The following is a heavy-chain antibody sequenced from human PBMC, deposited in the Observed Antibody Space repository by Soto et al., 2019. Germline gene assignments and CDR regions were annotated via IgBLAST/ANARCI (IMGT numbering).Heavy chain of an antibody. Sequence: PSETLSLTCTFSGGSISSYYWSWIRQPPGKGLEWIGYIYSSGSTNYNPSLKGRVTMSLDTSKNQVSLNVTSVTAADTAVYYCAATPRYWGQGRLVTVS. CDR3: AATPRY. CDR1: GGSISSYY. J-gene: IGHJ4*02. D-gene: IGHD1-26*01. CDR2: IYSSGST. V-gene: IGHV4-59*01.